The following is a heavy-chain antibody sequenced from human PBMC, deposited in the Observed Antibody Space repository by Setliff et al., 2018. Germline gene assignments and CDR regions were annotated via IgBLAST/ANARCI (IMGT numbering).Heavy chain of an antibody. J-gene: IGHJ6*02. CDR1: GDAISNYY. V-gene: IGHV4-4*08. CDR3: ARDFPLGVPHGIKLLPPLNMDV. Sequence: TSETLSLTCTVSGDAISNYYWSWIRQPPGKGLEWIGFISKTGKTIYNPSLQSRFTISRDNAKNSLYLQMNSLRAEDTAVYYCARDFPLGVPHGIKLLPPLNMDVWGQGTTVTVSS. D-gene: IGHD2-15*01. CDR2: ISKTGKT.